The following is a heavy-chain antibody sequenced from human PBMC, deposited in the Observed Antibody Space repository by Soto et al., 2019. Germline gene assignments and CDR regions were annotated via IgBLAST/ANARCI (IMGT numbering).Heavy chain of an antibody. J-gene: IGHJ5*02. Sequence: QITLKESGPTLVKPTQTLTLTCTFSGFSLSTSGVGVGWIRQPPGKALEWLALIYWDDNKRYSPSLKSRLTITKDTSKNQVVLTMTNMDPVDTATYYCAHTLYCSGGSCDPKLDPWGQGTLVTVSS. D-gene: IGHD2-15*01. CDR3: AHTLYCSGGSCDPKLDP. CDR1: GFSLSTSGVG. V-gene: IGHV2-5*02. CDR2: IYWDDNK.